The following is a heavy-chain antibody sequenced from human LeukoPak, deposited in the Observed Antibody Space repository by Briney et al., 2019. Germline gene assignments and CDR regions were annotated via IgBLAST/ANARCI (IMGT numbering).Heavy chain of an antibody. CDR1: GYTLTELS. CDR2: FDPEDGET. V-gene: IGHV1-24*01. CDR3: ATSGGRTPSYYYYGMDV. J-gene: IGHJ6*02. D-gene: IGHD3-16*01. Sequence: ASVKVSCKVSGYTLTELSMHWVRQAPGKGLEWMEGFDPEDGETIYAQKFQGRVTMAEDTSTDTAYMELSSLRSEDTAVYYCATSGGRTPSYYYYGMDVWGQGTTVTVSS.